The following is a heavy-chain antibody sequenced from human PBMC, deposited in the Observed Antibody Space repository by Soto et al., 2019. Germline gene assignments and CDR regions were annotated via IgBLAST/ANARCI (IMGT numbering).Heavy chain of an antibody. CDR2: IIPIFGTA. CDR3: ARFYCSSTSCPDYYYYYGMDV. V-gene: IGHV1-69*01. D-gene: IGHD2-2*01. Sequence: QVQLVQSGAEVKKPGSSVKVSCKASGGTFSSYAISWVRQAPGQGLEWMGGIIPIFGTANYAQKFQGRVTITADESSSTAYRELSSLRSEDTAVYYCARFYCSSTSCPDYYYYYGMDVWGQGTTVTVSS. J-gene: IGHJ6*02. CDR1: GGTFSSYA.